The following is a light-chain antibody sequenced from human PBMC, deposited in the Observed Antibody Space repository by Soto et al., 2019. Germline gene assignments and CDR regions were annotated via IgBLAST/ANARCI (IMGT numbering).Light chain of an antibody. J-gene: IGKJ1*01. V-gene: IGKV3-11*01. CDR1: QSVSSY. CDR2: DAS. CDR3: QHYNSYSEA. Sequence: IVLTQSPATLSLSPWERATLSCRASQSVSSYLAWYQQKPGQAPRLLIYDASNRATGIPARFSGSGSGTDFTLTISSLQPDDFATYYCQHYNSYSEAFGQGTKVDIK.